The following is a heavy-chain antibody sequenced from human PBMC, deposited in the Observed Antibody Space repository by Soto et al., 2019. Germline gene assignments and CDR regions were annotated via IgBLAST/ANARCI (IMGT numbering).Heavy chain of an antibody. V-gene: IGHV3-23*01. D-gene: IGHD1-1*01. CDR1: GFSFSDYS. CDR2: MSIGGEKT. J-gene: IGHJ4*02. Sequence: EVHVFESGGGLVQPGGSLRLSCAASGFSFSDYSMAWVHQTPEKGLEWVSGMSIGGEKTFYIDSVKGRFIVSRDSSRDTVYFQMNRLRVEDTAVYYCARWNGYVDLWGQGTLVTVSS. CDR3: ARWNGYVDL.